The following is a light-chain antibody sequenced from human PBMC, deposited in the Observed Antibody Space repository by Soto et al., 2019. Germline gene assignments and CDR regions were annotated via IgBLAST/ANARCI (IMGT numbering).Light chain of an antibody. V-gene: IGKV3-20*01. CDR3: QQYGSSPIT. CDR1: QSISNH. Sequence: TQSPSSLSASVEDRVIITCRASQSISNHLNWYQQKPGQAPRLLMYGASSRATGIPDRLSGSGSGTDFTLTISRLEPEDFAVYYCQQYGSSPITFGQGTRLEIK. CDR2: GAS. J-gene: IGKJ5*01.